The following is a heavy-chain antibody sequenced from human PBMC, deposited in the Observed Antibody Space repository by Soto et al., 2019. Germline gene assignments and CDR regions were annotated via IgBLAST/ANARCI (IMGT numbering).Heavy chain of an antibody. CDR2: IYYSGST. CDR1: GGSISSGGYY. J-gene: IGHJ4*02. V-gene: IGHV4-31*03. Sequence: SETLSLTCTVSGGSISSGGYYWSWIRQHPGKGLEWIGYIYYSGSTHYNPSLKSRVTISVDTSKNQFSLKLSSVTAADTAVYYCASRYRHDYGYFDYWGQGTLVTVSS. CDR3: ASRYRHDYGYFDY. D-gene: IGHD4-17*01.